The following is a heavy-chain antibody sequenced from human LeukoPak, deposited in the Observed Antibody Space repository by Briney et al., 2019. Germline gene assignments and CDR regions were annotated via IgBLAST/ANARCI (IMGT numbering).Heavy chain of an antibody. CDR1: GGTFSSYA. V-gene: IGHV1-69*13. J-gene: IGHJ6*02. Sequence: SVRVSCKASGGTFSSYAISWVRQAPGQGLEWMGGIIPIFGTANYAQKFQGRVTITADESTSTSYMELSSLRSEDTAVYYCAKSPIASLDYYGMDVWGQGTTVTVSS. CDR2: IIPIFGTA. D-gene: IGHD2-21*01. CDR3: AKSPIASLDYYGMDV.